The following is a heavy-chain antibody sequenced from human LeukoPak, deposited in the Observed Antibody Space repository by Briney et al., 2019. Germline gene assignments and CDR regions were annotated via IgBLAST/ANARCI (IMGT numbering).Heavy chain of an antibody. V-gene: IGHV3-74*01. CDR3: ARGHGYCSSTSCLLAYDY. CDR1: GFTLSNYW. Sequence: GGSLRLSCVASGFTLSNYWMHWVRQAPGKGLVWVSRISIDGSDTSYADSVKGRFTISRDNSKNTLYLQMNSLRAEDTAVYYCARGHGYCSSTSCLLAYDYWGQGTLVTVSS. CDR2: ISIDGSDT. D-gene: IGHD2-2*01. J-gene: IGHJ4*02.